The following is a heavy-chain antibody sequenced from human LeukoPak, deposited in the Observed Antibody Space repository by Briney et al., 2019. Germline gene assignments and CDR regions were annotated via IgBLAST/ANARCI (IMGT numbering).Heavy chain of an antibody. D-gene: IGHD2/OR15-2a*01. CDR3: AKGGEFYYYMDV. J-gene: IGHJ6*03. Sequence: ASVKVSCKTSGYTFTGYYIHWVRQAPGQGLEWMGWINPKSASTVYAQKFQGRVTMTRDTSLSTGNMELSRLRSDDTAVYYCAKGGEFYYYMDVWGKGTTVTVSS. V-gene: IGHV1-2*02. CDR1: GYTFTGYY. CDR2: INPKSAST.